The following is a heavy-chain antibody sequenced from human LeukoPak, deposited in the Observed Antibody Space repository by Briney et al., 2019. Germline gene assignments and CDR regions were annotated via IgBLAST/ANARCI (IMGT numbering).Heavy chain of an antibody. Sequence: GGSLRLSCAASGFTFDDYAMHWVRQAPGKGLEWVSGISWNSGSIGYADSVKGRFTISRDNAKNSLYLQMNSLRAEDTALYYCAKDKGSLVVRDFDYWGQGTLVTVSS. CDR2: ISWNSGSI. J-gene: IGHJ4*02. CDR3: AKDKGSLVVRDFDY. D-gene: IGHD2-15*01. V-gene: IGHV3-9*01. CDR1: GFTFDDYA.